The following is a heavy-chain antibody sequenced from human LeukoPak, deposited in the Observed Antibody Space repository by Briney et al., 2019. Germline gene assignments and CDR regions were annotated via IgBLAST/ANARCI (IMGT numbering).Heavy chain of an antibody. D-gene: IGHD2-2*01. CDR1: GASISSYY. V-gene: IGHV4-4*09. Sequence: SETLSLTCTVSGASISSYYWSWIQQPPGKGLEWIGYIYTSETTNFNPALRSRVTISIDTSKNQVSLRLSSVTAADTALYYCARHRSPSSLSFFDIWGQGMLVVVSS. J-gene: IGHJ4*02. CDR2: IYTSETT. CDR3: ARHRSPSSLSFFDI.